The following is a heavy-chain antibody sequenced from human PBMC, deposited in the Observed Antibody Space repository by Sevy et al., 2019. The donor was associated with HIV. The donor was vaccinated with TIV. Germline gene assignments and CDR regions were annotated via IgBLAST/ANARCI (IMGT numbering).Heavy chain of an antibody. CDR3: ARGLYYYDSSGYYWP. V-gene: IGHV1-2*02. CDR1: GYTFTGYY. CDR2: INPNSGGT. D-gene: IGHD3-22*01. J-gene: IGHJ5*02. Sequence: ASVKVSCKASGYTFTGYYMHWVRQAPGQGLEWMGWINPNSGGTNCAQKFQGRVTMTRDTSISTAYMELSRLRSDDTAVYYCARGLYYYDSSGYYWPWGQGTLVTVSS.